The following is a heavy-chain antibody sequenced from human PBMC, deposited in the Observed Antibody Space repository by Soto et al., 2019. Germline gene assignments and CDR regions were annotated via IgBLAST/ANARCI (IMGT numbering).Heavy chain of an antibody. Sequence: ETLSLTCTVSGGAINTYYCVFIRHPPCKGLEWIGYIYYSGSTNYNPSLKRRVTISVDMSKNQFSLKLSSVTAADTGVYYCARVKQYYDTSGRAYYFDHWGQGALVTVSS. J-gene: IGHJ4*02. V-gene: IGHV4-59*01. CDR1: GGAINTYY. D-gene: IGHD3-22*01. CDR2: IYYSGST. CDR3: ARVKQYYDTSGRAYYFDH.